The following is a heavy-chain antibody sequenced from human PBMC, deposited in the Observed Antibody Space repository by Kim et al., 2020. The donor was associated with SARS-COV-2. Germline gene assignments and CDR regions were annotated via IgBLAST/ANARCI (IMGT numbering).Heavy chain of an antibody. D-gene: IGHD6-25*01. V-gene: IGHV1-3*01. CDR3: ARDRGEYSSGRNQYYLYY. CDR1: GYTFTSYA. Sequence: ASVKVSCKASGYTFTSYAMHWVRQAPGQRLEWMGWINAGNGKTKYSQKFQGRVTITRDTSASTAYMELSSLRSEDTAVYYCARDRGEYSSGRNQYYLYYWGQGALVTVSS. CDR2: INAGNGKT. J-gene: IGHJ4*02.